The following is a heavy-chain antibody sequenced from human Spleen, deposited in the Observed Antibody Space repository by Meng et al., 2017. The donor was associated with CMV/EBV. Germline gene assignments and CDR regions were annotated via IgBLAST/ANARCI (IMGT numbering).Heavy chain of an antibody. CDR2: IIPILGIA. V-gene: IGHV1-69*10. Sequence: SVKVSCKASGGTFSSYAISWVRQAPGQGLEWMGGIIPILGIANYAQKFQGRVTITADKSTSTAYMELSRLRSDDTAVYYCARDAPTGTFDYWGQGTLVTVSS. D-gene: IGHD1-1*01. J-gene: IGHJ4*02. CDR1: GGTFSSYA. CDR3: ARDAPTGTFDY.